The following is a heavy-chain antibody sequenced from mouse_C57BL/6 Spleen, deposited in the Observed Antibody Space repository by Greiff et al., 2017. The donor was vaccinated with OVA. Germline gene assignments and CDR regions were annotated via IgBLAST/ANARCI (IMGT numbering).Heavy chain of an antibody. CDR3: ARNDYQGYFDY. D-gene: IGHD2-4*01. CDR1: GYTFTSYW. Sequence: QVQLKQPGAELVRPGSSVKLSCKASGYTFTSYWMHWVKQRPIQGLEWIGNIDPSDSETHYNQKFKDKATLTVDKSSSTAYMQLSSLTSEDSAVYYCARNDYQGYFDYWGQGTTLTVSS. CDR2: IDPSDSET. J-gene: IGHJ2*01. V-gene: IGHV1-52*01.